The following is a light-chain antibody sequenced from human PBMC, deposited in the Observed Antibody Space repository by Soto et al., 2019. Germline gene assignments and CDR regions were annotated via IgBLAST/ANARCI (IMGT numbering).Light chain of an antibody. CDR2: GTY. CDR3: QQYSPSPLYT. CDR1: QSVSSGY. Sequence: EVVLTQSPGTLSLSPGERATLSCRAGQSVSSGYLAWYQQKPGQAPRLLIYGTYTRATGIPDRFSDSGSGTDFTLTISRLQPEDFAVYYCQQYSPSPLYTFGPGTKLEIK. J-gene: IGKJ2*01. V-gene: IGKV3-20*01.